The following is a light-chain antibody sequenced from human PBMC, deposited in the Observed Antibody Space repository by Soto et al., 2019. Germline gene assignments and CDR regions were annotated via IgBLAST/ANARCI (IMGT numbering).Light chain of an antibody. Sequence: AIRMTQSPSSLSASTGDRVTITCRASQGISSYLAWYQQKPGKAPKLLIYAAYTLQSGVPSRFSGSGSGTDFTLTISCLQSEDFATYYCQQYYSYPQTFGQGNKVEIK. CDR3: QQYYSYPQT. V-gene: IGKV1-8*01. CDR1: QGISSY. J-gene: IGKJ1*01. CDR2: AAY.